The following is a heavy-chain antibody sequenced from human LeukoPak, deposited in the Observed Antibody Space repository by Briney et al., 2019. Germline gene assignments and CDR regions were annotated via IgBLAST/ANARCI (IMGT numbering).Heavy chain of an antibody. D-gene: IGHD6-6*01. Sequence: SETLSLTCTVSGGSISSYYWSWIRQPPGKGLEWIGYIYYSGSTNYNPSLKSRVTISVDTSKNQFSLKLSSVTAVDTAVYYCARMRGYSSSDWGQGTLVTVSS. V-gene: IGHV4-59*01. J-gene: IGHJ4*02. CDR2: IYYSGST. CDR1: GGSISSYY. CDR3: ARMRGYSSSD.